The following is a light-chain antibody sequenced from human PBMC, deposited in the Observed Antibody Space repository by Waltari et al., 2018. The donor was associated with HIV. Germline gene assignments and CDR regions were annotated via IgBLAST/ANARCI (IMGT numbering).Light chain of an antibody. CDR2: DNT. Sequence: QSVLTQPPSVSGAPGQRVTISCTGSSSNTGAGYDVHWYQQPPGTAPRLLIYDNTSRPSGVPGRFSGSKSGTSASLAIAGLRDEDEAVYYCQSYDRSLSVWVFGGGTKVTVL. J-gene: IGLJ3*02. V-gene: IGLV1-40*01. CDR1: SSNTGAGYD. CDR3: QSYDRSLSVWV.